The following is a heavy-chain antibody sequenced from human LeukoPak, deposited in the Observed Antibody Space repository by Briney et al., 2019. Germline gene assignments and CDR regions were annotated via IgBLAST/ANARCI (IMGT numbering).Heavy chain of an antibody. Sequence: GGSLRLSCAASGFTVSSNYMSWVRQAPGKGLEWVGVIWYDGSNKFYTDSVQGRFTISRDNSKNTVDLQMNSLRAEDTAVYYCARDPGGINSYWGQGTLVIVSS. CDR1: GFTVSSNY. CDR3: ARDPGGINSY. V-gene: IGHV3-33*08. J-gene: IGHJ4*02. D-gene: IGHD1-26*01. CDR2: IWYDGSNK.